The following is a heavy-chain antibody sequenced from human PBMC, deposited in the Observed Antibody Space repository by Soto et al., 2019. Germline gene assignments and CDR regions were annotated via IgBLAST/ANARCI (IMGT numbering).Heavy chain of an antibody. D-gene: IGHD4-4*01. CDR3: AGLDYTLGMDV. V-gene: IGHV4-59*01. Sequence: SETLSLTCTVSGGSISSYYWSWIRQPPGKGLEWIGYIYYSGSTNYNPSLKSRVTISVDTSKNQFSLKLGSVTAADTAVYYCAGLDYTLGMDVWGQGTTVTVSS. CDR2: IYYSGST. J-gene: IGHJ6*02. CDR1: GGSISSYY.